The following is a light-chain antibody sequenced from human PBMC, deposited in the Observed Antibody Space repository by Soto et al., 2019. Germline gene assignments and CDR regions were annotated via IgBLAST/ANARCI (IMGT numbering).Light chain of an antibody. CDR1: SSDVGGYNY. V-gene: IGLV2-14*01. J-gene: IGLJ2*01. CDR2: DVS. CDR3: SSYTSGSTPVV. Sequence: QSALTQPASVSGSPGQSITISCTGTSSDVGGYNYVSWYQQHPGKVPKLMMYDVSNRPSGVSNRFSGSKSGNTASLTISGLQAEGEADYYCSSYTSGSTPVVFGGGTKLTVL.